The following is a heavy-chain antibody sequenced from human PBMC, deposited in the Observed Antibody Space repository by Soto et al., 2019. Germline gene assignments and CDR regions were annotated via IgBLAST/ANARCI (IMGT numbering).Heavy chain of an antibody. CDR2: IDTSGTKI. V-gene: IGHV3-11*01. Sequence: QVQLVESGGDLVKPGGSLRLSCAASGYTFSDYYMSWIRQAQGKCLEWISYIDTSGTKIYYADSVNGRFTITRDNAKNSLYLEMNSLRDEDTAVYYCASHYDMWSGYLSPVDYWGQGTLVTVSS. CDR1: GYTFSDYY. D-gene: IGHD3-3*01. CDR3: ASHYDMWSGYLSPVDY. J-gene: IGHJ4*02.